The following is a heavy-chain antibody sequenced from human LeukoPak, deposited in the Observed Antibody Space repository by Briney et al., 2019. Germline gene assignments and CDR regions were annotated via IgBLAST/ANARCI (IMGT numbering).Heavy chain of an antibody. CDR1: GYTFTSYA. CDR2: INAGNGNT. D-gene: IGHD6-19*01. V-gene: IGHV1-3*01. J-gene: IGHJ1*01. CDR3: ARDLSYSSGWYRSGGGYFQH. Sequence: GASVKVSCKASGYTFTSYAMHWVRQAPGQRLEWMGWINAGNGNTKYSQKFQGGVTITRDTSASTAYMELSSLRSEDTAVYYCARDLSYSSGWYRSGGGYFQHWGQGTLVTVSS.